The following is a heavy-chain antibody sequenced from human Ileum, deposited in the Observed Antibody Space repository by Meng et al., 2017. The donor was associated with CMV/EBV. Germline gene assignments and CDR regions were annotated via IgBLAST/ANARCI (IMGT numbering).Heavy chain of an antibody. D-gene: IGHD5-24*01. J-gene: IGHJ4*02. Sequence: SVKVSCKASGGTFSSYAISWVRQAPGQGLEWMGGIIPIFGTANYAQKFQGRVTITTDESTSTAYMELSSRRSEDTAVYYCASHRRDGYKLGDFDYWGQGTLVTVSS. CDR1: GGTFSSYA. V-gene: IGHV1-69*05. CDR2: IIPIFGTA. CDR3: ASHRRDGYKLGDFDY.